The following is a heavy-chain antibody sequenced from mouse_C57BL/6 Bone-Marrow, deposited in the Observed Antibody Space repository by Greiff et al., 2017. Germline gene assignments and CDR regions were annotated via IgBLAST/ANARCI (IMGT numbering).Heavy chain of an antibody. CDR1: GFTFSNYW. D-gene: IGHD2-4*01. CDR3: TGLRPFAY. CDR2: IRLKSDNYAT. J-gene: IGHJ3*01. V-gene: IGHV6-3*01. Sequence: EVKVVESGGGLVQPGGSMKLSCVASGFTFSNYWMNWVRQSPEKGLEWVAQIRLKSDNYATHYAESVKGRFTISRDDSKSSVYLQMNNLRAEDTGIYYCTGLRPFAYWGQGTLVTVSA.